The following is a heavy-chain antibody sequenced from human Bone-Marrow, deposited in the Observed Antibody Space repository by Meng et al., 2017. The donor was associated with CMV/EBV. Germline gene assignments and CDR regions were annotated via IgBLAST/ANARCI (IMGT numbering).Heavy chain of an antibody. D-gene: IGHD2-2*01. CDR3: ARDRCSSTSCLMGYYYGMDV. J-gene: IGHJ6*02. CDR2: INPSGGST. V-gene: IGHV1-46*01. CDR1: GYTFTSYY. Sequence: ASVKVSCKASGYTFTSYYMHWVRQAPGQGLEWMGIINPSGGSTSYAQKFQGRVTMTRDTSTSTVYMELSSLRFEDTAVYYCARDRCSSTSCLMGYYYGMDVWGQGTTVTVSS.